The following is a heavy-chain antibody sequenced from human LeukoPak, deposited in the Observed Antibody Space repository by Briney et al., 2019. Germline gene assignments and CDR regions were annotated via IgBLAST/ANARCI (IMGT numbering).Heavy chain of an antibody. D-gene: IGHD2/OR15-2a*01. CDR2: TRNKANSYTT. CDR3: AKTLYVSGRYYFDY. Sequence: GGSLRLSLAASGFTLINHYMDGFRQARGKGRGGFALTRNKANSYTTEYAASVKGRFTISRDDSKSSLSLQMDSLKIEDTTVYYCAKTLYVSGRYYFDYWGQGALVTVSS. CDR1: GFTLINHY. V-gene: IGHV3-72*01. J-gene: IGHJ4*02.